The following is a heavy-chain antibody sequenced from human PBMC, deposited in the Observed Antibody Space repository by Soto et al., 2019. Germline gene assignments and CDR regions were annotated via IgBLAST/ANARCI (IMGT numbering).Heavy chain of an antibody. CDR3: ARDLGSQGVYGMEV. Sequence: QVQLQESGPGLVKPSETLSLTCTVSGGSISSYYWSWIRQPAGKGLEWIGRIYTSGSTNYNPSLQGRVTMSVDTSENQFSLKLSSVAAADTEGYYCARDLGSQGVYGMEVWGLGTTVTVSS. CDR1: GGSISSYY. CDR2: IYTSGST. D-gene: IGHD3-10*01. V-gene: IGHV4-4*07. J-gene: IGHJ6*02.